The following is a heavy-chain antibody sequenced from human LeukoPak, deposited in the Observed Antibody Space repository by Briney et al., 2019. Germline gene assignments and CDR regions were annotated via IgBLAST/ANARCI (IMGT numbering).Heavy chain of an antibody. CDR2: ITTGDGNT. Sequence: GGSLRLSCTASGFTFSSYTMTWVRQAPGKGLKWVSTITTGDGNTYYADSVKGRFTVSRDDSKNTLYLQINSLRAEDTAVYYCAKDGGLWVSAHWGDSWGRGTLVTVSS. J-gene: IGHJ4*02. D-gene: IGHD7-27*01. V-gene: IGHV3-23*01. CDR3: AKDGGLWVSAHWGDS. CDR1: GFTFSSYT.